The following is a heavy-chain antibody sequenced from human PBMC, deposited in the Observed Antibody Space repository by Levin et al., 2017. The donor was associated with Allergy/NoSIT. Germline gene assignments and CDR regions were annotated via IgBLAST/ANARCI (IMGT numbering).Heavy chain of an antibody. CDR2: IIPILGIT. D-gene: IGHD2-8*02. J-gene: IGHJ3*02. CDR3: TTEGEEVGTAAFDI. Sequence: ASVKVSCKPSGGTFSSYTFNWVRQAPGQGLEWMGRIIPILGITNYAQKFQGRVSITADKSTSTAYMELSSLRSEDTAVYYCTTEGEEVGTAAFDIWGPGTLVIVSS. V-gene: IGHV1-69*04. CDR1: GGTFSSYT.